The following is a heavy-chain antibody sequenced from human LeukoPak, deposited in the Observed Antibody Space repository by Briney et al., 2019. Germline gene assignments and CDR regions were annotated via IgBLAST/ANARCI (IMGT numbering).Heavy chain of an antibody. Sequence: GRSLRLSCAASGFTFSSYAMSWVRQAPGKGLEWVSAISGSGGSTYYADSVKGRFTISRDNSKNTLYLQMNSLRAEDTAVYYCAKDLRIHQVGVTLDYWGQGTLVTVSS. CDR1: GFTFSSYA. CDR2: ISGSGGST. V-gene: IGHV3-23*01. CDR3: AKDLRIHQVGVTLDY. D-gene: IGHD4-23*01. J-gene: IGHJ4*02.